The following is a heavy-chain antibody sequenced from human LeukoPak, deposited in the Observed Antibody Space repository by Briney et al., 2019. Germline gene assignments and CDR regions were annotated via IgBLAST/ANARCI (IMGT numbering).Heavy chain of an antibody. V-gene: IGHV1-2*04. D-gene: IGHD3-10*01. J-gene: IGHJ4*02. CDR3: ARAYYYGSGSYYGY. CDR2: INPNSGGT. Sequence: ASVKVSCKASGYTFTGYYMHWVRQAPGQGLEWMGWINPNSGGTNYAQKFQGWATMTRDTSISTAYMELSRLRSDDTAVYYCARAYYYGSGSYYGYWGQGTLVTVSS. CDR1: GYTFTGYY.